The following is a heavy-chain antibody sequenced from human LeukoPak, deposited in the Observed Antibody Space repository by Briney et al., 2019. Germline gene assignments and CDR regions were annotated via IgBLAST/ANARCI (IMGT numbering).Heavy chain of an antibody. D-gene: IGHD1-26*01. CDR1: GGSISSHY. Sequence: PSETLSLTCTVSGGSISSHYWSWIRQPPGKGLEWIGYIYYSGSTNYNPSLKSRVTISVDTSKNQFSLKLSSVTAADTAVYYCARGGGATSYWGQGTLVTVSS. V-gene: IGHV4-59*11. J-gene: IGHJ4*02. CDR3: ARGGGATSY. CDR2: IYYSGST.